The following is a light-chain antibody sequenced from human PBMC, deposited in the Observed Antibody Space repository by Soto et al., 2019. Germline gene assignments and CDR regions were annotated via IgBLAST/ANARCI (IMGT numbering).Light chain of an antibody. Sequence: DIVMTQSPDSLAVSLGERATINCKSSQSVLYSSNNKNHLAWYQQKPGQPPKLLISWASTRESGVPDRFSGSGSGTDFTLTISSLQAEDVAVYYCQQCYSTPYTFGQGTKLEIK. CDR1: QSVLYSSNNKNH. J-gene: IGKJ2*01. CDR2: WAS. V-gene: IGKV4-1*01. CDR3: QQCYSTPYT.